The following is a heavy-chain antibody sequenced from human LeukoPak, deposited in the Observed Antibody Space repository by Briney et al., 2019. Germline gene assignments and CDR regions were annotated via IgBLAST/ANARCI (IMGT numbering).Heavy chain of an antibody. CDR1: GFTFSSYA. Sequence: GGSLRLSCAASGFTFSSYAMSWVRQAPGKGLEWVSAISGSGGSTYYADSVKGRFTISRDSSKNTLYLQMNSLRAEDTAVYYCAREVLDIVVVPAVLDIWGQGTMVTVSS. J-gene: IGHJ3*02. D-gene: IGHD2-2*03. CDR3: AREVLDIVVVPAVLDI. CDR2: ISGSGGST. V-gene: IGHV3-23*01.